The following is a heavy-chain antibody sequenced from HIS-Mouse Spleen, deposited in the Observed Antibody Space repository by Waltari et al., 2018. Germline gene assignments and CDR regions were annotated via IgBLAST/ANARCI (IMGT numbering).Heavy chain of an antibody. V-gene: IGHV3-21*01. CDR3: ARVNSSGWFDP. CDR2: ISSSSSYI. CDR1: GFTFSSYS. D-gene: IGHD6-19*01. J-gene: IGHJ5*02. Sequence: CAASGFTFSSYSMNWVRQAPGKGMEWVSSISSSSSYIYYADSVKDRVTISRDNAKNSLYLQMNSLRAEDTAVYYCARVNSSGWFDPWGQGTLVTVSS.